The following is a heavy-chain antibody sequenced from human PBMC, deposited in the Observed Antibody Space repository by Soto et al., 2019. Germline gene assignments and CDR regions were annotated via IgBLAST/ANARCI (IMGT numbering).Heavy chain of an antibody. Sequence: GGSLRLSCAASGFTFSTYWMNWVRQAPGKGLEWVAKIKQDGSEKYYVDSVKGRFTISRDNAKNSLYLQVNSLRAEDTAVYYCATEHFDYWGQGALVTVSS. J-gene: IGHJ4*02. CDR3: ATEHFDY. CDR1: GFTFSTYW. V-gene: IGHV3-7*01. CDR2: IKQDGSEK.